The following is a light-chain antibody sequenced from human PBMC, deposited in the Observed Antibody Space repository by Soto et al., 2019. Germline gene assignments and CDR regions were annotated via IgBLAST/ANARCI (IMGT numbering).Light chain of an antibody. J-gene: IGLJ2*01. CDR1: NSNIGNNF. CDR2: DNH. CDR3: GTWDSSLTAVV. Sequence: QSVLTQPPSVSAAPGQKVTISCSGRNSNIGNNFVSWYQQLPGTAPKLLISDNHKRPSGIPDRFSGSKSGASATRGITGLQTGDEADYYCGTWDSSLTAVVFGGGTKLTVL. V-gene: IGLV1-51*01.